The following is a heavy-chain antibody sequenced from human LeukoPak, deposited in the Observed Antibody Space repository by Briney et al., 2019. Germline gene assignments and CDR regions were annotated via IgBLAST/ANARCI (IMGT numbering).Heavy chain of an antibody. D-gene: IGHD3-22*01. CDR1: GFTFDDYA. Sequence: PGGSLRLSCAASGFTFDDYAMHWVRQAPGKGLEWVSGISWNSGSIGYADSVKGRFTISRDNAKNSLYLQMNSLRAEGTALYYCAKATLHYYDSSGYYNYWGQGTLVTVSS. J-gene: IGHJ4*02. CDR3: AKATLHYYDSSGYYNY. V-gene: IGHV3-9*01. CDR2: ISWNSGSI.